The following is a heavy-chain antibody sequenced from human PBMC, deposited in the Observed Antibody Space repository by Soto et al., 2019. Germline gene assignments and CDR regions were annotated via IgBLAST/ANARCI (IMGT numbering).Heavy chain of an antibody. CDR2: LNPNLDTP. D-gene: IGHD3-10*01. V-gene: IGHV1-69*01. J-gene: IGHJ6*02. CDR1: GGTFNNYA. Sequence: QVQLVQSGAEVKKPGSSVKVSCKTSGGTFNNYAISWVRQAPGQGLEWMGGLNPNLDTPNYAQTFQDRLTIIADESTSTVSMKLRSLRSDDTAVYYCAVAMVREILIFESSGMHVWGQGTTVTVSS. CDR3: AVAMVREILIFESSGMHV.